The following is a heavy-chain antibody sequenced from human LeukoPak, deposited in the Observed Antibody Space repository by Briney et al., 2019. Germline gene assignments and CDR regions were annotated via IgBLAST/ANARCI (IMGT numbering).Heavy chain of an antibody. D-gene: IGHD1-26*01. Sequence: SETLSLTCAVSGGSFSGYYWSWIRQPPGKGLEWIGEINHSGSTNYNPSLKSRVTISVDTSKNQFLLKLRSVTAADTAVYYCASPSRVGAFDIWGQGTMVTVSS. V-gene: IGHV4-34*01. CDR1: GGSFSGYY. J-gene: IGHJ3*02. CDR3: ASPSRVGAFDI. CDR2: INHSGST.